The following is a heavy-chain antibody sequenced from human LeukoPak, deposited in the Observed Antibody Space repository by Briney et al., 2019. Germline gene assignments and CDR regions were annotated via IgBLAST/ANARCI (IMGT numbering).Heavy chain of an antibody. Sequence: GGSLRLSCAASGFTFSSYAMHWVRQAPGKGLEWVAFIRYDGIKHYADSVKGRFTISRDNSKNTLFLQLNSLRTEDTAVYYCACSPYWGQGTLVTVSS. CDR1: GFTFSSYA. CDR2: IRYDGIK. V-gene: IGHV3-30*02. J-gene: IGHJ4*02. CDR3: ACSPY. D-gene: IGHD3-10*02.